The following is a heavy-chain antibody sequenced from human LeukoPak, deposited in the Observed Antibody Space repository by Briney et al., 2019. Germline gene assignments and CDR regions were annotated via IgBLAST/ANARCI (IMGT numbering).Heavy chain of an antibody. V-gene: IGHV4-34*09. Sequence: SETLSLTCAVYGGSFSGYYWSWIRQPPGKGLEWIGYIYYSGSTYYNPSLKSRVTISVDTSKNQFSLRLSSVTAADTAVYYCARSPLAVYAFDIWGQGTMVTVSS. J-gene: IGHJ3*02. CDR1: GGSFSGYY. D-gene: IGHD6-19*01. CDR2: IYYSGST. CDR3: ARSPLAVYAFDI.